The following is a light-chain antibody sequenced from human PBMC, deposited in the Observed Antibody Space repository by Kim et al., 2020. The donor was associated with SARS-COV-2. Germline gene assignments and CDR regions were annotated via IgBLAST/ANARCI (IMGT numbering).Light chain of an antibody. CDR2: DAS. J-gene: IGKJ2*01. CDR1: QSVSSF. CDR3: QQRSNWPPLYT. V-gene: IGKV3-11*01. Sequence: EIVLTQSPATLSLSPGERATLSCRASQSVSSFLAWYQQKPGQAPRLLIYDASNRATGIPARFSGSGSGTDFTLTISSLEPEDFAVYYCQQRSNWPPLYTFSQGTKLEI.